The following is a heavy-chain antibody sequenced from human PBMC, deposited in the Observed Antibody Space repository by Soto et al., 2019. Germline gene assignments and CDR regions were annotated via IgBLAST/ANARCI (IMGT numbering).Heavy chain of an antibody. Sequence: QITLKESGPTLVKPTQTLTLTCTFSGFSLRTRGVAVGWFRQPPGKALEWLALIYWDEDKWYSPSLKSRPTIADDTSKNQVVLTMPNVDPVDTATYYCAHRPRGYAYYFDYWGQGILVTVSS. D-gene: IGHD5-12*01. J-gene: IGHJ4*02. V-gene: IGHV2-5*02. CDR2: IYWDEDK. CDR3: AHRPRGYAYYFDY. CDR1: GFSLRTRGVA.